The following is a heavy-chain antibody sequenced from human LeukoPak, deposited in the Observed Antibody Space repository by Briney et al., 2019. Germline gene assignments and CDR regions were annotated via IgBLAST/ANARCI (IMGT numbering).Heavy chain of an antibody. CDR2: IKQDGSEK. CDR1: GFTFSSYW. CDR3: ARALLLWFGEPSGY. J-gene: IGHJ4*02. D-gene: IGHD3-10*01. V-gene: IGHV3-7*01. Sequence: GSLLLSCAASGFTFSSYWMSWVRQAPGKGLEWVANIKQDGSEKYYVDSVKGRFTISRDNAKNSLYLQMNSLRAEDTAVYYCARALLLWFGEPSGYWGQGTLVTVSS.